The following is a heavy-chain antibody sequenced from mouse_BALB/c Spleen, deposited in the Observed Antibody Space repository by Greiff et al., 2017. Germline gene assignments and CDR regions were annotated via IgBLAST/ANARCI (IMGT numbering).Heavy chain of an antibody. CDR2: INPSTGYT. CDR3: ARSELGNDEASLVDY. V-gene: IGHV1-7*01. CDR1: GYTFTSYW. Sequence: QVQLQQSGAELAKPGASVKMSCKASGYTFTSYWMHWVKQRPGQGLEWIGYINPSTGYTEYNQKFKDKATLTADKSSSTAYMQLSSLTSEDSAVYYCARSELGNDEASLVDYWGQGTSVTVSS. J-gene: IGHJ4*01. D-gene: IGHD2-2*01.